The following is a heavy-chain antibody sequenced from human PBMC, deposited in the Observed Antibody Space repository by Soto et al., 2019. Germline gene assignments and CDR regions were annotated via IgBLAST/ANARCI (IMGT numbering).Heavy chain of an antibody. CDR1: GGSIRSCSYY. CDR2: IYTSGST. CDR3: ARDSYYDFWSGYYYGMDV. J-gene: IGHJ6*02. V-gene: IGHV4-39*07. D-gene: IGHD3-3*01. Sequence: SETLSLTCIVSGGSIRSCSYYWGWIRQPPGKGLEWIGRIYTSGSTNYNPSLKSRVTMSVDTSKNQFSLKLSSVTAADTAVYYCARDSYYDFWSGYYYGMDVWGQGTTVTVSS.